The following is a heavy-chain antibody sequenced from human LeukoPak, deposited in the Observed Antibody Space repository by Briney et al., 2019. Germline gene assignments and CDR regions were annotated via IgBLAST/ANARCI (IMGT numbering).Heavy chain of an antibody. Sequence: GASVKVSCKASGGTFSSYAISWVRQAPGQGLEWMGGIIPIFGTANYAQKFQGRVTMTRDTSTNTVYMELSSLRSEDTAVYCCVRGGLGYYFDYWGQGTLVTVSS. CDR3: VRGGLGYYFDY. CDR1: GGTFSSYA. J-gene: IGHJ4*02. V-gene: IGHV1-69*05. CDR2: IIPIFGTA. D-gene: IGHD5-12*01.